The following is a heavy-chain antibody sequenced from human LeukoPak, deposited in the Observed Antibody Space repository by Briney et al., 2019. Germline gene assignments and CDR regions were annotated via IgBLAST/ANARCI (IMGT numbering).Heavy chain of an antibody. Sequence: SVTVSCKASGGTFSSYAISWVRQAPGQGLEWMGLINPSDGSTSYAQKFQGRVTITADESTSTAYMELSSLRSEDTAVYYCAWGLSVGSYYYYGMDVWGQGTTVTVSS. CDR2: INPSDGST. CDR3: AWGLSVGSYYYYGMDV. D-gene: IGHD7-27*01. J-gene: IGHJ6*02. V-gene: IGHV1-69*01. CDR1: GGTFSSYA.